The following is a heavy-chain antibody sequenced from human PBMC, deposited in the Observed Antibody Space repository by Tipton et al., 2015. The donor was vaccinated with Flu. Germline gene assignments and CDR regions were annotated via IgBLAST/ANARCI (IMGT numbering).Heavy chain of an antibody. J-gene: IGHJ6*02. D-gene: IGHD2-15*01. CDR1: GGSISSSSHY. V-gene: IGHV4-39*01. Sequence: TLSLTCSVSGGSISSSSHYWGWIRQPPGKGLEYVGSFSYSGSTYSATTYYNPSLKSRVSISADTSKNQFSLKLNSVTDADTAMYYCVVAGPPSYYFYGMDVWGQGTTVTVSS. CDR3: VVAGPPSYYFYGMDV. CDR2: FSYSGST.